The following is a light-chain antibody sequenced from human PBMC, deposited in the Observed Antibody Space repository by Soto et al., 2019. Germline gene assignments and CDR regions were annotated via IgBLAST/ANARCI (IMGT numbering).Light chain of an antibody. J-gene: IGLJ1*01. CDR3: QSYDSSLSGYV. CDR1: SSNIGAGYD. Sequence: QSVLTQPPSVSGAPGQRVTISCTGSSSNIGAGYDVHWYQQLPGTAPKVLIYGNSNRPSGVPDRFSGSKSGTSASLVITGLQAEDEADYYCQSYDSSLSGYVFGTGTKVTVL. CDR2: GNS. V-gene: IGLV1-40*01.